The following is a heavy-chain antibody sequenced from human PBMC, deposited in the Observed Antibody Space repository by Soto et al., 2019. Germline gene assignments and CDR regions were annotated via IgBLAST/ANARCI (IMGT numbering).Heavy chain of an antibody. Sequence: SETLSLTCTVSGGSISSGDYYWSWIRQPPGKGLEWIGYIYYSGSTYYNPSLKSRVTISVDTSKNQFSLKLSSVTAADTAVYYCARAARIAAEYYYYYYGIDVWGQGTTVTGSS. J-gene: IGHJ6*02. CDR1: GGSISSGDYY. CDR2: IYYSGST. V-gene: IGHV4-30-4*02. D-gene: IGHD6-13*01. CDR3: ARAARIAAEYYYYYYGIDV.